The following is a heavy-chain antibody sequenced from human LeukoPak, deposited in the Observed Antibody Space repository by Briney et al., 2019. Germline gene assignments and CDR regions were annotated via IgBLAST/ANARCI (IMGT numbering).Heavy chain of an antibody. V-gene: IGHV1-2*06. J-gene: IGHJ4*02. CDR2: INPNSGGT. CDR3: ARDPKTMGTDY. D-gene: IGHD4/OR15-4a*01. Sequence: ASVKVSCKASGYTFTGYYMHWVRQAPGRGLEWMGRINPNSGGTNYAQKFQGRVTMTRDTSISTAYMELSRLRSDDTAVYYCARDPKTMGTDYWGQGTLVTVSS. CDR1: GYTFTGYY.